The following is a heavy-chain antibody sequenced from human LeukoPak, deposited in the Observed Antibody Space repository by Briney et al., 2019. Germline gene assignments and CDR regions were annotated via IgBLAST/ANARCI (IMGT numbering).Heavy chain of an antibody. CDR2: INPSGGT. Sequence: ASVKVSCKASVNTFSIYNMHWVRQAPGQGLEWIGIINPSGGTSYAQKLQGRITMTRDTSTSTVYMELSSLRSEDTAVYYCAREGVAGTGLDYWGQGTLVTVSS. CDR3: AREGVAGTGLDY. V-gene: IGHV1-46*01. CDR1: VNTFSIYN. D-gene: IGHD6-13*01. J-gene: IGHJ4*02.